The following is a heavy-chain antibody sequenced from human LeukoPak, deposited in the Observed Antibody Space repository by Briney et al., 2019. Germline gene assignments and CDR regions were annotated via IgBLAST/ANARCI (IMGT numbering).Heavy chain of an antibody. CDR3: ARGRITMVRGVTTFDY. V-gene: IGHV1-18*01. CDR1: GYTFTSYG. CDR2: ISAYNGNT. D-gene: IGHD3-10*01. J-gene: IGHJ4*02. Sequence: ASVKLSCKASGYTFTSYGISWVRQPPGQGLEWMGCISAYNGNTNYAQKLQGRVTMTTDTSTSTAYMELRSLRSDDTAVYYCARGRITMVRGVTTFDYWGQGTLVTVSS.